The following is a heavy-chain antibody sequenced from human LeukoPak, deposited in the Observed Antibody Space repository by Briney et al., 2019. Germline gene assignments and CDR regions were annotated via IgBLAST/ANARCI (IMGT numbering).Heavy chain of an antibody. CDR2: ISSSGMTI. J-gene: IGHJ4*02. V-gene: IGHV3-48*02. CDR3: ARDFSGTSGPLDY. CDR1: GFTFSTYA. Sequence: GGSLRLSCAASGFTFSTYAMNWVRQAPGKGLEWVSYISSSGMTIYYADSVKGRFTISRDNAKNSLYLQMNSLRDEDTAVYYCARDFSGTSGPLDYWGQGTLVTVSS. D-gene: IGHD1-14*01.